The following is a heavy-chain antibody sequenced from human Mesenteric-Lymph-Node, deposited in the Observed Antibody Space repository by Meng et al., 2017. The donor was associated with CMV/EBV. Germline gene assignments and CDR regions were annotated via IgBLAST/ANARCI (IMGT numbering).Heavy chain of an antibody. CDR1: GDSISSNNAA. D-gene: IGHD3-16*01. J-gene: IGHJ4*02. CDR2: TYYRSESYN. Sequence: QIQLHQSGSGLVNSSQTLSVTFAICGDSISSNNAAWNWIRQSPSRGLEWLGRTYYRSESYNDYAVSVKSRISVNLDTSKNQLSLHLNFVTPEDTAVYYCAYFGDLPPLWWGQGTLVTVSS. CDR3: AYFGDLPPLW. V-gene: IGHV6-1*01.